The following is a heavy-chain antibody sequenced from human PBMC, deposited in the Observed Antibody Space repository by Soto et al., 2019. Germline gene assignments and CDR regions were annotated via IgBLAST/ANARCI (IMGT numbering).Heavy chain of an antibody. CDR2: ISYSGRT. CDR1: GGSISTSNYY. Sequence: QLQLQESGPGLVKPSETLSLTCSVSGGSISTSNYYWGWIRQPPGKGLEWIGTISYSGRTGYSPSLHSRVRVSVDTSMTQFSINLTAVDAADTATYCYARQPRISNIWYPLDPWGQGILVIVSS. J-gene: IGHJ5*02. CDR3: ARQPRISNIWYPLDP. D-gene: IGHD4-4*01. V-gene: IGHV4-39*01.